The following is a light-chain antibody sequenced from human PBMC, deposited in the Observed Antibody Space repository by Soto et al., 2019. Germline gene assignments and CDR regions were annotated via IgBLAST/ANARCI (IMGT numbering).Light chain of an antibody. CDR3: QKYDSATLT. CDR2: AAS. Sequence: DIQMTQSPSSLSASIGDEVTVTCRAGQAIGPYLAWYQKKPGKGPKLLIYAASTLQSGVPSRFSGSRSGTEFTLTISSLQPEDAATYYCQKYDSATLTFGPGTKVDIX. CDR1: QAIGPY. J-gene: IGKJ3*01. V-gene: IGKV1-27*01.